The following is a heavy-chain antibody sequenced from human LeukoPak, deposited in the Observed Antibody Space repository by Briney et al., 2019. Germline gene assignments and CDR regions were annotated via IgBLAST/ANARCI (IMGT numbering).Heavy chain of an antibody. J-gene: IGHJ4*02. CDR1: GGSISSGGYY. D-gene: IGHD3-10*01. Sequence: SQTLSLTCTVSGGSISSGGYYWSWSRQPPGKGLEWIGYIYHSGSTYYNPSLKSRVTISVDRSKNQFSLKLSSVTAADTAVYYCARDPQGRFGEFEYADYWGQGTLVTVSS. CDR2: IYHSGST. V-gene: IGHV4-30-2*01. CDR3: ARDPQGRFGEFEYADY.